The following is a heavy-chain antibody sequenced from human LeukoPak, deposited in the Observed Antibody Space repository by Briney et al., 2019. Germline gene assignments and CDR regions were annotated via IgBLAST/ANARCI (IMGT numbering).Heavy chain of an antibody. CDR1: GFTFSSYA. CDR3: AKTDGSGSYLLYYFDY. D-gene: IGHD3-10*01. J-gene: IGHJ4*02. V-gene: IGHV3-23*01. Sequence: GGSLRLSCAASGFTFSSYAMSWVRQAPGKGLEWVSGISGSGRTTYYADSVKGRFTISRDNSKNTLYLQMNSLRAEDTAVYYCAKTDGSGSYLLYYFDYWGQGTPVTVSS. CDR2: ISGSGRTT.